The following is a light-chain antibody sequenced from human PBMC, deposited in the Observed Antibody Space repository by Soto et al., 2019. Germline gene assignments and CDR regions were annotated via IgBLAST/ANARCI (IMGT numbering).Light chain of an antibody. CDR2: AAS. CDR1: QDISNY. V-gene: IGKV1-27*01. Sequence: DIQMTQSPSSLSASIGDRVTITCRASQDISNYLAWYQQRPGKVPKLLVSAASTLQSGVPSRFCGRGSGTYFTLTISGLQPEDVGTYYCQKYNSVPWTFGQGTKVYIK. CDR3: QKYNSVPWT. J-gene: IGKJ1*01.